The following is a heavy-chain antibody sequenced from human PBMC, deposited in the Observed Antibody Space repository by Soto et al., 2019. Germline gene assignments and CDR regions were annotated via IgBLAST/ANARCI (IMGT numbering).Heavy chain of an antibody. CDR1: GFTFSSYW. D-gene: IGHD3-3*01. CDR3: ARSGDFWSGYSNWFDP. CDR2: IKQDGSEK. V-gene: IGHV3-7*01. J-gene: IGHJ5*02. Sequence: EVQLVESGGGLVQPGGSLRLSCAASGFTFSSYWMSWVRQAPGKGLEWVANIKQDGSEKYYVDSVKGRFTISRDNAKNSLYLQMNSLRAEDTAVYYCARSGDFWSGYSNWFDPGGQGTLVTVSS.